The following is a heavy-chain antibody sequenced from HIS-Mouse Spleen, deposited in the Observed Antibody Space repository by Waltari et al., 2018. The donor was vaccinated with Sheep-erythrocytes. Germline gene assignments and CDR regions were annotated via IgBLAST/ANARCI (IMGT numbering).Heavy chain of an antibody. Sequence: EVQLVESGGGLVKPGGSLRLSCSASGFTFSSYSMNWVRQAPGKGLRWVASISSSSSYIYYAESVKGRFTISRDNAKNSLYLQMNSLRAEDTAVYYCERDTGTDAFDIWGQGTMVTVSS. D-gene: IGHD1-1*01. CDR2: ISSSSSYI. CDR1: GFTFSSYS. J-gene: IGHJ3*02. V-gene: IGHV3-21*01. CDR3: ERDTGTDAFDI.